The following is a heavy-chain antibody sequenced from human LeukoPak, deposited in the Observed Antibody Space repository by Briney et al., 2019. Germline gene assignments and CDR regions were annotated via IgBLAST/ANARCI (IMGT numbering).Heavy chain of an antibody. CDR2: TNQYGAEK. V-gene: IGHV3-7*04. D-gene: IGHD2-21*02. J-gene: IGHJ4*02. Sequence: GGSLRLSCAASGFTFSNYWMSWVRQPPAKGLEWVANTNQYGAEKYYVDSVKCRFTISRDNAKNSLYLQMNSLRAEDTSVYYCARGDDFSGDYWGQGTLVTVSS. CDR3: ARGDDFSGDY. CDR1: GFTFSNYW.